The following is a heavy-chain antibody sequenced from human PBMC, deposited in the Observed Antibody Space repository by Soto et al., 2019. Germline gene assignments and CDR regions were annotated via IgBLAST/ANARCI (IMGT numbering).Heavy chain of an antibody. Sequence: SVKVSCKASGGTFSSYAISWVRQAPGQGLEWMGGIIPIFGTANYAQKFQGRVTITADKSTSTAYMELSSLRSEDTAVYYCARGAENYYDSSGPEYFQHWGQGTLVTVSS. CDR2: IIPIFGTA. J-gene: IGHJ1*01. D-gene: IGHD3-22*01. CDR3: ARGAENYYDSSGPEYFQH. CDR1: GGTFSSYA. V-gene: IGHV1-69*06.